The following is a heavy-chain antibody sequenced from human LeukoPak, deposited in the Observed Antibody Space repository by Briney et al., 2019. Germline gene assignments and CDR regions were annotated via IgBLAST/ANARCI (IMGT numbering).Heavy chain of an antibody. V-gene: IGHV4-59*08. CDR1: GGSISSHY. CDR2: IYYSGST. J-gene: IGHJ4*02. D-gene: IGHD6-19*01. Sequence: ETLSLTCTVSGGSISSHYWTWLRQPPGKGLEWIGYIYYSGSTNYNPSLKSRVTISVDTSKNQFSLKLSSLTAADTAVYYCARRRAVPGFYYFDYWGQGTLVTVSS. CDR3: ARRRAVPGFYYFDY.